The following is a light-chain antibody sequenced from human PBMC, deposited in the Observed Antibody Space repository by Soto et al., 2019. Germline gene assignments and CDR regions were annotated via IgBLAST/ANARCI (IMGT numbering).Light chain of an antibody. Sequence: EIVLTQSPGTLSVSPGERATLSCRASQTISSNYLAWDQQKPGQAPSLLIYGTSSRATGTPDRFSGSGSGTDFTLTISRLEPEDSAIYYCQQYVSWTFGQGTKVEIK. V-gene: IGKV3-20*01. J-gene: IGKJ1*01. CDR3: QQYVSWT. CDR2: GTS. CDR1: QTISSNY.